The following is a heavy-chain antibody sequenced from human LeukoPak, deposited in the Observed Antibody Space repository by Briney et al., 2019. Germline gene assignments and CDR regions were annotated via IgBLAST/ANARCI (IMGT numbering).Heavy chain of an antibody. V-gene: IGHV3-74*01. D-gene: IGHD4-17*01. CDR3: AREAHGDYVFDY. Sequence: GGSLRLSCAASGFTFSSYWMHWVRQAPGKGLVWVPRINSDGSSTSYADSVKGRFTISRDNAKNTLYLQMNSLRAEDTAVYYCAREAHGDYVFDYWGQGTLVTVSS. J-gene: IGHJ4*02. CDR2: INSDGSST. CDR1: GFTFSSYW.